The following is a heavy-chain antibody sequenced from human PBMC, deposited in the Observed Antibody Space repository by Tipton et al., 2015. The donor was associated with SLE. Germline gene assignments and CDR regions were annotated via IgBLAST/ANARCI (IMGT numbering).Heavy chain of an antibody. D-gene: IGHD1-26*01. Sequence: SLRLSCAASGFIINSYAMTWVRQAPGKGLEWISTISGSGGSTTISGSGGSTYSTYYADSVKGRFTISRDNSKNTLYLQMNSLRAEDTAVYYCAKESPWEESWGQGTLVTVSS. CDR1: GFIINSYA. CDR2: ISGSGGSTTISGSGGSTYST. CDR3: AKESPWEES. V-gene: IGHV3-23*01. J-gene: IGHJ5*02.